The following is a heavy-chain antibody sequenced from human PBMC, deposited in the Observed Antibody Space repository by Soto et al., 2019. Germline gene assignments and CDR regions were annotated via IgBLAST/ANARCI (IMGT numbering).Heavy chain of an antibody. CDR3: ARTPGDSIPYYFEY. J-gene: IGHJ4*02. Sequence: QVQLVQSGAEVKKPGSSVKVSCKASGGTFSSYPISWVRQAPGQGLEWMGGISPIFDTANYAQKFQGRVTITADESMSTAYMELRSLRSEDTAVYYCARTPGDSIPYYFEYWGQGTLVTVSS. V-gene: IGHV1-69*12. CDR1: GGTFSSYP. D-gene: IGHD4-17*01. CDR2: ISPIFDTA.